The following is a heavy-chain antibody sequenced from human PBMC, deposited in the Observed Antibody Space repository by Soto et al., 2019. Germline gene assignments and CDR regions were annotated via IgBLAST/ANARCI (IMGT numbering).Heavy chain of an antibody. CDR1: GASVSTGVYY. D-gene: IGHD3-10*02. Sequence: SETLSLTCTVSGASVSTGVYYWTWIRQHPGKGLEWIGYIGNSGATYYNPSLTGRVGISVDTSKNQFSLNLQSLTAADTAFYYCAGAVSDFDVRRYRTSYFDQWGHGILVTVSS. CDR3: AGAVSDFDVRRYRTSYFDQ. CDR2: IGNSGAT. V-gene: IGHV4-31*03. J-gene: IGHJ4*01.